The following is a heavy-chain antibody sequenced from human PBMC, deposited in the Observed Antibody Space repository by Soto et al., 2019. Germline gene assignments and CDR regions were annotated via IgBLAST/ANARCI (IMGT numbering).Heavy chain of an antibody. V-gene: IGHV4-59*01. CDR1: GGSITGYY. CDR3: ARYGSGSYHFDY. D-gene: IGHD3-10*01. CDR2: IHYSGST. J-gene: IGHJ4*02. Sequence: SETLSLTCSVSGGSITGYYWSWIRQPPGQGLEWIGFIHYSGSTKYNPSLESRATISVDTSKNQFSLNLRSVTAADTAVYYCARYGSGSYHFDYWGQGTLVTVSS.